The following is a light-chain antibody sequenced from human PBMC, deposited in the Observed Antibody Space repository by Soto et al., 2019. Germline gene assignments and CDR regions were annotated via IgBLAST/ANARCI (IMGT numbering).Light chain of an antibody. CDR1: QSISSW. Sequence: DIQMTQSPSTLSASVGDRVTITCRASQSISSWLAWYQQKPGKAPKLLIYDASNLESGVPSRFSGSGSGTEFTLTISSLQPDDFATYYCQQYKSYSLITFARGARLEIK. V-gene: IGKV1-5*01. CDR2: DAS. J-gene: IGKJ5*01. CDR3: QQYKSYSLIT.